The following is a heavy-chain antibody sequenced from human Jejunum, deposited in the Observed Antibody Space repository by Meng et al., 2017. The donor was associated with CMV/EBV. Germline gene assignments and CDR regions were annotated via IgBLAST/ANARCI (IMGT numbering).Heavy chain of an antibody. D-gene: IGHD2-15*01. J-gene: IGHJ6*02. Sequence: TFSNYAKTWVRQAPGKGLEWVSAISGSGGSTHYADSVKGRFTISRDNSNNTLYLQMNGLRAEDTAKYYCAKATDIVVVVAAYGLDVWGQGTTVTVSS. CDR1: TFSNYA. V-gene: IGHV3-23*01. CDR2: ISGSGGST. CDR3: AKATDIVVVVAAYGLDV.